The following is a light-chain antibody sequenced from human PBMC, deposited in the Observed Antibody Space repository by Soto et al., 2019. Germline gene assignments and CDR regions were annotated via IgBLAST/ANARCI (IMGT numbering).Light chain of an antibody. CDR1: QNINSW. CDR2: KAS. V-gene: IGKV1-5*03. CDR3: QQSNSYSET. J-gene: IGKJ1*01. Sequence: DIQMPQSPSTLSGSVGDRGTITCRASQNINSWLAWYQQKPGKVPNLLIYKASSLESGVPSRFSGSGSGTEGTITISSLKNDDVSTYDCQQSNSYSETFGQGTKVDIK.